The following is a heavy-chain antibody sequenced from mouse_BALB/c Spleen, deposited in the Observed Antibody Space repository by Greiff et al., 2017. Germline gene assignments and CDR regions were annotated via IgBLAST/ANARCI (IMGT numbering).Heavy chain of an antibody. CDR3: ARDLLGGYFDY. CDR2: IAPGSGST. Sequence: DLVKPGASVKLSCKASGYTFTSYWINWIKQRPGQGLEWIGRIAPGSGSTYYNEMFKGKATLTVDTSSSTAYIQLSSLSSEDSAVYVCARDLLGGYFDYWGQGTTLTVSS. J-gene: IGHJ2*01. CDR1: GYTFTSYW. V-gene: IGHV1S41*01. D-gene: IGHD2-1*01.